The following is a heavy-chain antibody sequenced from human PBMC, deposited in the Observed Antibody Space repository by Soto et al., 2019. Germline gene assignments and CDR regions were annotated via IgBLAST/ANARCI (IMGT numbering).Heavy chain of an antibody. CDR3: SRERGGDYINDA. CDR2: LSFEGTNE. V-gene: IGHV3-30-3*01. Sequence: QVQLVESGGGVVQPGTSLRLSCAASGFTFSRHVMYWVRQGPGKGLEWVATLSFEGTNEYYADAVKGRFTISRDNSKNTLYLQMTSLRPEDTAVYYCSRERGGDYINDAWGQGTLVTVSS. CDR1: GFTFSRHV. D-gene: IGHD4-17*01. J-gene: IGHJ5*02.